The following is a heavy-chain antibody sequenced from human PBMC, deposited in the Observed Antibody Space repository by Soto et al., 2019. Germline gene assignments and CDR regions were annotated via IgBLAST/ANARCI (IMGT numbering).Heavy chain of an antibody. D-gene: IGHD3-3*01. CDR1: GFTFSSYS. V-gene: IGHV3-21*01. Sequence: GGSLRLSCAASGFTFSSYSMNWVRQAPGKGLEWVSSISSSSSYIYYADSVKGRFTISRDNAKNSLYLQMNSLRAEDTAVYYCARDPSDYDFWSGYYQFYYGMDVWGQGTTVTVSS. CDR2: ISSSSSYI. J-gene: IGHJ6*02. CDR3: ARDPSDYDFWSGYYQFYYGMDV.